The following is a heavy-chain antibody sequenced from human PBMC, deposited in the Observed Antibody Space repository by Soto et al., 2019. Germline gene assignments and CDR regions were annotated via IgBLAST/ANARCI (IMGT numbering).Heavy chain of an antibody. CDR2: ICTSGST. J-gene: IGHJ4*02. CDR1: GSSISSYY. Sequence: SETLSLTCTVSGSSISSYYWSWIRQPAGKGLEWIGRICTSGSTNYNPSLKSRVTMSVDTSKNQFSLKLSSVTAADTAAYYCARGGTYCSGGNCYGDYWGQGTLVTVSS. V-gene: IGHV4-4*07. CDR3: ARGGTYCSGGNCYGDY. D-gene: IGHD2-15*01.